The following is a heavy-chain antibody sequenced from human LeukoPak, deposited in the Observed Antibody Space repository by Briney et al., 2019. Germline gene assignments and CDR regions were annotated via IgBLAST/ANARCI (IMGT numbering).Heavy chain of an antibody. CDR2: ISGSGGST. V-gene: IGHV3-23*01. CDR1: GFTFSSYA. CDR3: AKRLAGYYFDY. D-gene: IGHD6-19*01. Sequence: GGSLRLSCAASGFTFSSYAMSWVLQAPGKGLEWVSGISGSGGSTSYADSVKGRFTISRDNSKNTLYLQMNSLRAEDTAVYYCAKRLAGYYFDYWGQGTLVTVSS. J-gene: IGHJ4*02.